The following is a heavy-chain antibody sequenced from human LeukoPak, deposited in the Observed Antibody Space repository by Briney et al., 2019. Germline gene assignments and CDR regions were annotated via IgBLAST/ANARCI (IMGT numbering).Heavy chain of an antibody. CDR2: IYYSGSS. Sequence: SETLSLTCTVSGGSISSGGYYWSWIRQHPGKGLEWIGYIYYSGSSNYNPSLKSRVTISVDTSKNQFSLKLSSVTAADTAVYYCARHEAPGYCSGGSCYNYWYFDLWGRGTLVTVSS. D-gene: IGHD2-15*01. CDR3: ARHEAPGYCSGGSCYNYWYFDL. V-gene: IGHV4-61*08. J-gene: IGHJ2*01. CDR1: GGSISSGGYY.